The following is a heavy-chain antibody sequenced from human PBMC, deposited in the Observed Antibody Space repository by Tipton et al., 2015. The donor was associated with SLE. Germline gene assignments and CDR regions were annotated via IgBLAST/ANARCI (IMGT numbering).Heavy chain of an antibody. CDR1: GYSISSGYY. Sequence: TLSLTCAVSGYSISSGYYWGWIRQPPGKGLEWIGYIYYSGSTNYNPSLKSRVTISVDTSKNQFSLKLSSVTAADTAVYYCARPDYGDLNYFDYWGQGTLVTVSS. J-gene: IGHJ4*02. D-gene: IGHD4-17*01. CDR3: ARPDYGDLNYFDY. CDR2: IYYSGST. V-gene: IGHV4-38-2*01.